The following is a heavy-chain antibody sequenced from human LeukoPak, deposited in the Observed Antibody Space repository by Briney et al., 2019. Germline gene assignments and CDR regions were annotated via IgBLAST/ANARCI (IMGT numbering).Heavy chain of an antibody. CDR2: IRYDGSNK. V-gene: IGHV3-30*02. CDR3: AKTPASVIGVVIDRIGDEYYYYMDV. J-gene: IGHJ6*03. D-gene: IGHD3-3*02. Sequence: AGGSLRLSCAASGFTFSSYGMHWVRQAPGKGLEWVAFIRYDGSNKYYADSVKGRFTISKDNSKNTLYLQMNSLRAEDTAVYYCAKTPASVIGVVIDRIGDEYYYYMDVWGKGTTVTVSS. CDR1: GFTFSSYG.